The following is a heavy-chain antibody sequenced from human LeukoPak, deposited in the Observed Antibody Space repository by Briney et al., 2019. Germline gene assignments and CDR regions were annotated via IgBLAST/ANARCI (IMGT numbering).Heavy chain of an antibody. D-gene: IGHD2-21*02. J-gene: IGHJ4*02. CDR3: AKADLIVVVTFFDY. Sequence: GSLRLSCAASGFTFSTYALSWVRQAPGKGLEWVSAISGNGGSASYADSVKGRFTIPRDNSKNTLYLQMNRLRAEDTAVYYCAKADLIVVVTFFDYWGQGTLVTVSS. V-gene: IGHV3-23*01. CDR1: GFTFSTYA. CDR2: ISGNGGSA.